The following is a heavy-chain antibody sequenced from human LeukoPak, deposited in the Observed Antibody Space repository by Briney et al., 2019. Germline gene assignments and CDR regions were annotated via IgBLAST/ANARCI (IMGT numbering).Heavy chain of an antibody. V-gene: IGHV3-30*02. J-gene: IGHJ3*02. CDR2: IWYGGSNK. CDR3: AKSLSPREAFDI. Sequence: PGGSLRLSCAASGFTFSSYGMHWVRQAPGKGLEWVAVIWYGGSNKYYADSVKGRFTISRDNSKNTLYLQMNSLRAEDTAVYYCAKSLSPREAFDIWGQGTMVTVSS. CDR1: GFTFSSYG.